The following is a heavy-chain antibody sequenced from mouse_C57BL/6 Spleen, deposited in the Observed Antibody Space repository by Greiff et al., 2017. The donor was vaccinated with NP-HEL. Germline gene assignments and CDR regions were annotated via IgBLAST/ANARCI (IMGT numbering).Heavy chain of an antibody. J-gene: IGHJ2*01. CDR2: ISDGGSYT. CDR3: ARDNSNYGGVRDY. CDR1: GFTFSSYA. Sequence: EVKVVESGGGLVKPGGSLKLSCAASGFTFSSYAMSWVRQTPEKRLEWVATISDGGSYTYYPDNVKGRFTISRDNAKNNLYLQMSHLKSEDTAMYYCARDNSNYGGVRDYWGQGTTLTVSS. D-gene: IGHD2-5*01. V-gene: IGHV5-4*01.